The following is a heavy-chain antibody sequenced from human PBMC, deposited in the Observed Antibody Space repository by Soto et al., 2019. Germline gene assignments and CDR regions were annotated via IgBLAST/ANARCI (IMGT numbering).Heavy chain of an antibody. CDR3: ARDTLSSGQLDY. CDR1: GFTFSRYA. CDR2: ISYDGTNK. J-gene: IGHJ4*02. Sequence: PGGSLRLSCAASGFTFSRYAMHWVRQAPGKGLEWVAVISYDGTNKYYVDSVKDRFTISRDNSKNTLYLQMNSLRAEDTAVYYCARDTLSSGQLDYWGQGTLVTVSS. D-gene: IGHD6-19*01. V-gene: IGHV3-30-3*01.